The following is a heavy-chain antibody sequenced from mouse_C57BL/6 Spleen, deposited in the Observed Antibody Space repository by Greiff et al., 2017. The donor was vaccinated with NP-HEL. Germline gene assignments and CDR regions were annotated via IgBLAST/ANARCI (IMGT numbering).Heavy chain of an antibody. D-gene: IGHD1-3*01. CDR3: ARPPLYNHWYFDV. V-gene: IGHV1-55*01. J-gene: IGHJ1*03. CDR1: GYTFTSYW. Sequence: QVQLQQSGAELVKPGASVKMSCKASGYTFTSYWITWVKQRPGQGLEWIGDIYPGSGSTNYNEKFKSKATLTVDTSSSTAYMQLSSLTSEDSAVYYCARPPLYNHWYFDVWGTGTTVTVSS. CDR2: IYPGSGST.